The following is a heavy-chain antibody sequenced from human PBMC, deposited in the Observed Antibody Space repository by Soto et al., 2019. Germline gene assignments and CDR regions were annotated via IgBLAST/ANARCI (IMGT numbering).Heavy chain of an antibody. D-gene: IGHD3-3*01. CDR1: GFTFSSYA. CDR2: ISGSGGST. CDR3: AKTHTRPNWFDP. J-gene: IGHJ5*02. V-gene: IGHV3-23*01. Sequence: EVQLLESGGGLVQPGGSLRLSCAASGFTFSSYAMSWVRQAPGKGLEWVSAISGSGGSTYYADSVKGRFTISRDNSKNTRYLQMNSLRAEDTAVYYCAKTHTRPNWFDPWGKGTLVTVSS.